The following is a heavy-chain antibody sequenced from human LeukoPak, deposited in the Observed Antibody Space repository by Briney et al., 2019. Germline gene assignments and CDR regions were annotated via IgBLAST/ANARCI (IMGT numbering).Heavy chain of an antibody. J-gene: IGHJ6*03. V-gene: IGHV3-23*01. CDR3: ARDGSWGDYQFYFYMDV. Sequence: GGSLRLSCEASGFAFRSFAMSWVRQAPGKGLEWLSGISASGHYIYQADSVKGRFTISRDNSKNTLYIEINSLRVEDTAVYYCARDGSWGDYQFYFYMDVWGKGTTVTVSS. D-gene: IGHD2-2*01. CDR1: GFAFRSFA. CDR2: ISASGHYI.